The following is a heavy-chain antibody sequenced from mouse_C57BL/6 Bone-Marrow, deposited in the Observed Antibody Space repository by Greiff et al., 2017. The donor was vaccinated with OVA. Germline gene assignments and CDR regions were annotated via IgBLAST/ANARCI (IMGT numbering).Heavy chain of an antibody. D-gene: IGHD1-1*01. CDR2: ISSGSSTI. J-gene: IGHJ2*01. CDR1: GFTFSDYG. Sequence: EVMLVESGGGLVKPGGSLKLSCAASGFTFSDYGMHWVRQAPEKGLEWVAYISSGSSTIYYADTVKGRFTISRDNAKNTLFLQMTSLRSEDTAVYYCARGTTVEDFDYWGQGTTLTVSS. V-gene: IGHV5-17*01. CDR3: ARGTTVEDFDY.